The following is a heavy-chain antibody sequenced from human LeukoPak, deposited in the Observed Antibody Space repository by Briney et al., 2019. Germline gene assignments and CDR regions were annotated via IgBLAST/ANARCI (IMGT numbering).Heavy chain of an antibody. CDR2: IRAHNGDT. D-gene: IGHD2-2*01. CDR1: GYTFTSYA. CDR3: ARGEFICTINTCYASALDS. V-gene: IGHV1-18*01. Sequence: ASVKVSCKASGYTFTSYAISWVRQAPGQGLEWMGWIRAHNGDTNHAQQLQGRVTMTTDTSARTAYMELRSLRSEDTAVYYCARGEFICTINTCYASALDSWGQGTLVTVSS. J-gene: IGHJ4*02.